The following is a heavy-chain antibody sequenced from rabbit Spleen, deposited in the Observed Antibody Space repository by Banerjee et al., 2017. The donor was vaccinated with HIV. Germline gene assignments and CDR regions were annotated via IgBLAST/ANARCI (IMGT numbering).Heavy chain of an antibody. Sequence: QSLEESGGDLVKPGASLTLTCTASGFSFSSSDYMCWVRQAPGKGLEWSACIYGGDGSSTAYANWAKGRFTISKTSSTTVPLQMTSLTAADTATYFCARDSGSSFSSYGMDLWGPGTLVTVS. J-gene: IGHJ6*01. CDR1: GFSFSSSDY. CDR3: ARDSGSSFSSYGMDL. D-gene: IGHD8-1*01. V-gene: IGHV1S40*01. CDR2: IYGGDGSST.